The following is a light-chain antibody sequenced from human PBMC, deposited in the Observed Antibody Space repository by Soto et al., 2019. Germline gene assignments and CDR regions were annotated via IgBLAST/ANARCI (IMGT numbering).Light chain of an antibody. J-gene: IGKJ1*01. CDR3: QQLTDCPPQWT. Sequence: EVLLTQSPHTLSLPSGERATLSCRASHRISTEWACYQKKPEQAHQRLIYDASSRDNCIPARFSGSGSGTSITLNISQLEREDFAVNYCQQLTDCPPQWTFGQGTNVDIK. CDR1: HRISTE. V-gene: IGKV3-11*01. CDR2: DAS.